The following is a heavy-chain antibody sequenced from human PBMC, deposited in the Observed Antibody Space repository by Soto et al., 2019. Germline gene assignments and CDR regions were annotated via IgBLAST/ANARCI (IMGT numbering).Heavy chain of an antibody. CDR3: ARDRDTYGHGFFDY. V-gene: IGHV3-7*03. Sequence: HPGGSLRLSCAASGFTFSSCWMSWVRQAPGKGLEWVANIKQDGSEKYYVDSVKGRFTISRDNAKNSLYLEMNSLRAEDTAVYFCARDRDTYGHGFFDYWGQGALVTVSS. CDR1: GFTFSSCW. D-gene: IGHD5-18*01. CDR2: IKQDGSEK. J-gene: IGHJ4*02.